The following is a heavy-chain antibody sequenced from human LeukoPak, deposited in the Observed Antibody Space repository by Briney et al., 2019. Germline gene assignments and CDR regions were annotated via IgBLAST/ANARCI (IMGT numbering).Heavy chain of an antibody. V-gene: IGHV4-4*07. CDR3: ARDLLTTPPAAFDI. D-gene: IGHD1-26*01. CDR2: IYTSGST. J-gene: IGHJ3*02. CDR1: GGSISSYY. Sequence: SETLSLTCTVSGGSISSYYWSWIRQPAGKGLEWIGRIYTSGSTNYNPSLKSRVTMSVDTSKNQFSLKLSSVTAADTAVYYCARDLLTTPPAAFDIWGQGTMVTVSS.